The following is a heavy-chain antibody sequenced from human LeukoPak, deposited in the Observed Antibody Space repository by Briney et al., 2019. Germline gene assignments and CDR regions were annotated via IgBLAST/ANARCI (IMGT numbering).Heavy chain of an antibody. D-gene: IGHD2-15*01. CDR2: IYPGDSDT. Sequence: GESLKISCKGSGYSFTSYWIGWVRQLPGKGLEWMGIIYPGDSDTRYSPSFQGQVTISADKSISTAYLQWSSLKASDTAMYYCARQGCSGGSCYWGNWFDPWGQGTLVTVSS. CDR1: GYSFTSYW. CDR3: ARQGCSGGSCYWGNWFDP. V-gene: IGHV5-51*01. J-gene: IGHJ5*02.